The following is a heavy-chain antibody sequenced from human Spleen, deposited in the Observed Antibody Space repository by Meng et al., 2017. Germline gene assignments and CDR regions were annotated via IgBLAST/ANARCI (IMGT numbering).Heavy chain of an antibody. J-gene: IGHJ4*02. CDR1: GGSFSGYY. V-gene: IGHV4-34*01. Sequence: QQRGAVVSKPSQTLSLTCAVYGGSFSGYYWGWIRQPPGKGLEWIGEINHSGSTNYNPSLKSRVTISVDTSKNQFSLKLSSVTAADTAVYYCAGRVATIPTDEYYFDYWGQGTLVTVSS. CDR3: AGRVATIPTDEYYFDY. CDR2: INHSGST. D-gene: IGHD5-12*01.